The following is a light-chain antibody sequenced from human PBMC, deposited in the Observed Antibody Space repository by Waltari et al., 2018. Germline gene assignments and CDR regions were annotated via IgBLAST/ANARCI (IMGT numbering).Light chain of an antibody. CDR1: QSLLYTNGYNY. CDR2: LGS. Sequence: DIVMTQSPLSLPVTPGEPASISCRFSQSLLYTNGYNYLDWFLQKPGQSPPLLIYLGSKRASGGPDRFSGSGSGTDFTLKISRVEAEDVGVYYCMQGLQTPYTFGQGTKLEIK. CDR3: MQGLQTPYT. V-gene: IGKV2-28*01. J-gene: IGKJ2*01.